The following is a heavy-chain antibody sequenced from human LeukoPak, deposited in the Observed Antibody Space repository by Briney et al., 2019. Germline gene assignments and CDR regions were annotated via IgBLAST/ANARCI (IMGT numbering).Heavy chain of an antibody. V-gene: IGHV4-59*01. J-gene: IGHJ4*02. CDR3: VRDRELTY. Sequence: PSETLSLTCTVSGGSISIYYWSWIRQPPGKGLEWIGYIYNSGSTIYNPSHRSRVTISVDTSKNQFSLKLNSVTAADTAVYYCVRDRELTYWSQGTLVTVSS. CDR1: GGSISIYY. D-gene: IGHD1-26*01. CDR2: IYNSGST.